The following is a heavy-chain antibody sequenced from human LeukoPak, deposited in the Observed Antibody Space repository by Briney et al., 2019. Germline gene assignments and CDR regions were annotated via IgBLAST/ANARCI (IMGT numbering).Heavy chain of an antibody. D-gene: IGHD3-10*01. CDR3: ARVEYGSGLDV. J-gene: IGHJ6*04. Sequence: GGSLRLSCAASGFTFSSYWMHWVRQAPGKGLVWVSRISSDGSSTTYADSVKGRFTISRDNAKNSLYLEMNSLRDEDTAVYYCARVEYGSGLDVWGKGTTVTISS. CDR1: GFTFSSYW. CDR2: ISSDGSST. V-gene: IGHV3-74*01.